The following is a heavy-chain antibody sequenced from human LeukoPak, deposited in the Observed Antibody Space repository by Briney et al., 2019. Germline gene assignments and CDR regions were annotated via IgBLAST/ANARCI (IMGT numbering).Heavy chain of an antibody. D-gene: IGHD3-10*01. CDR3: AGDSFYGSGSTNYYFDY. V-gene: IGHV3-21*01. Sequence: GGSLRLSCAASGFTFSSYSMNWVRQAPGKGLEWVSSISSSSSYIYYADSVKGRFTISRDNAKNSLYLQMNSLRAEDTAVYYCAGDSFYGSGSTNYYFDYWGQGTLVTVSS. CDR2: ISSSSSYI. J-gene: IGHJ4*02. CDR1: GFTFSSYS.